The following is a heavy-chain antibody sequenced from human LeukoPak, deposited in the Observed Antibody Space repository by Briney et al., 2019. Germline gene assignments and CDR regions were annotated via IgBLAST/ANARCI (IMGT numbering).Heavy chain of an antibody. D-gene: IGHD3-9*01. Sequence: GGSLRLSCLASGFTVSSYYIFWVRQAPGKGLEWVSVIYSGGSTYCAESVKGRFSTSRDNSENTLFLQMNALRAEDTAVYYCATNQRPYFYHGMDVWGQGTTVTVSS. CDR3: ATNQRPYFYHGMDV. J-gene: IGHJ6*02. V-gene: IGHV3-66*01. CDR1: GFTVSSYY. CDR2: IYSGGST.